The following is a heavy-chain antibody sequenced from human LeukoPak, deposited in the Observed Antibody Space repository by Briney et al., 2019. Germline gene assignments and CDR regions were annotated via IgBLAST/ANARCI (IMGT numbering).Heavy chain of an antibody. CDR1: GFTFSSYT. J-gene: IGHJ4*02. CDR2: ISGSGGST. CDR3: ASRYSSSRYFDY. Sequence: GGSLRLSCAASGFTFSSYTMTWVRQAPGKGLEWVSAISGSGGSTYYADSVKGRFTIARDNSKNTLYLQMNSLRAEDTAVYYCASRYSSSRYFDYWGQGTLVTVSS. V-gene: IGHV3-23*01. D-gene: IGHD6-13*01.